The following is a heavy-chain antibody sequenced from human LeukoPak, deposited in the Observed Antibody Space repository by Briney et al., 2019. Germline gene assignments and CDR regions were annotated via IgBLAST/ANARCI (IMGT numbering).Heavy chain of an antibody. D-gene: IGHD3-3*01. CDR2: IYYSGST. Sequence: SETLSLTCTVSGGSISSYYWSWVRQPPGKGLEWIGNIYYSGSTFYNPSFKSRVTISVDTSKNQFSLKVNSMTAADTAVYFCARRTWGGPHYFDYWGQGTLVTVSS. CDR1: GGSISSYY. CDR3: ARRTWGGPHYFDY. J-gene: IGHJ4*02. V-gene: IGHV4-39*01.